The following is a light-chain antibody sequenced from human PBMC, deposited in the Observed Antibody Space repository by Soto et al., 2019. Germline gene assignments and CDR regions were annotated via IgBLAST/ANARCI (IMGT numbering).Light chain of an antibody. V-gene: IGLV2-8*01. J-gene: IGLJ1*01. Sequence: QSALTQPPSASGSPGQSVTISCTGTSSDIGTYDYVSWYQHLPDKAPKLIIYEVSKRPSGVPDRFSDSKSGNTASLTVSGLQAEDEGDYYCCSYGGGNNFYVFGTGTKVTVL. CDR2: EVS. CDR3: CSYGGGNNFYV. CDR1: SSDIGTYDY.